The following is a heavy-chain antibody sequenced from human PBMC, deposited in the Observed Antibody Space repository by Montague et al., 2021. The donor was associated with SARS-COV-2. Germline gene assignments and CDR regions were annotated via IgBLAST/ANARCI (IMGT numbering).Heavy chain of an antibody. J-gene: IGHJ4*02. CDR3: ARFPYYYDSSGSFDY. D-gene: IGHD3-22*01. CDR1: GGSISSSSYY. V-gene: IGHV4-39*01. CDR2: IYYSGST. Sequence: SETLSLTCTVSGGSISSSSYYWGWIRQPPGKGLEWIGSIYYSGSTYYNPSLKSRVTISVDTSKNQFSLKLSSVTAADTAVYYCARFPYYYDSSGSFDYRGQGTLVTVSS.